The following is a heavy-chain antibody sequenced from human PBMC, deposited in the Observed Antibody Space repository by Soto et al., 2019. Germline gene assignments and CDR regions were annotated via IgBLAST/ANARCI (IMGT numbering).Heavy chain of an antibody. V-gene: IGHV3-11*04. CDR1: GFIFSDYY. Sequence: PGGSLRLSCVASGFIFSDYYMTWIRQAPGKGLEWVSYISTSGSTIYYADSVKGRFTISRDNAKNSLYLQMNSLRDEDTAVYYCARDSSLIAALYYFDYWGQGTLVTVSS. CDR3: ARDSSLIAALYYFDY. D-gene: IGHD6-13*01. J-gene: IGHJ4*02. CDR2: ISTSGSTI.